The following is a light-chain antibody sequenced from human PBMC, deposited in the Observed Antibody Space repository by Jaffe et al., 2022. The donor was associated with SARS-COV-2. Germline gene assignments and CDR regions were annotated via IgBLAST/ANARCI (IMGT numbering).Light chain of an antibody. Sequence: QSVLTQPPSVSGAPGQRVTISCAGSSSNIGAGYDVHWYQHLPGTAPKLLIYANTNRPSGVPDRFSGSKSGTSASLAVSGLQAEDEADYYCQSYDSSLSGWVFGGRTKLTVL. CDR2: ANT. CDR1: SSNIGAGYD. V-gene: IGLV1-40*01. CDR3: QSYDSSLSGWV. J-gene: IGLJ3*02.